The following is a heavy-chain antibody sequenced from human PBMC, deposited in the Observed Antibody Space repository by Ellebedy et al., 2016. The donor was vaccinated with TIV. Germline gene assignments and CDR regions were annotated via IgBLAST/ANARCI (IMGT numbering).Heavy chain of an antibody. D-gene: IGHD3-10*02. CDR2: INPNSGNT. CDR1: GYAFTSYD. CDR3: ARDFEFMIYVNGGEYYHYALDV. V-gene: IGHV1-8*01. Sequence: AASVKVSCKASGYAFTSYDINWVRQAPGQGLEWMGWINPNSGNTGYAQKFQVRVTMTRDNSISTAYMELSSLTSEDTAVYYCARDFEFMIYVNGGEYYHYALDVWGQGTTVTVAS. J-gene: IGHJ6*02.